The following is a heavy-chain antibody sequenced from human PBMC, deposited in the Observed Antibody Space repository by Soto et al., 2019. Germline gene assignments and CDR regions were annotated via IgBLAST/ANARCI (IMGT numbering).Heavy chain of an antibody. J-gene: IGHJ6*02. CDR2: MNPNSGNT. CDR1: GYTFPSYD. V-gene: IGHV1-8*01. Sequence: ASVKVSCKASGYTFPSYDINWVRQATGQGLEWMGWMNPNSGNTGYAQKFHGRVTMTRNTSISTAYMELSSLRSEDTAVYYCARDPIAPRSSYYSGMDVWGQGTTVTVSS. CDR3: ARDPIAPRSSYYSGMDV.